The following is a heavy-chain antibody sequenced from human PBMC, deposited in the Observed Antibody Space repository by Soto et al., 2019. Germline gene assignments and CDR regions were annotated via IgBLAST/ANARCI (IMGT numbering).Heavy chain of an antibody. J-gene: IGHJ5*02. CDR1: GYTFTSHD. D-gene: IGHD2-2*01. CDR2: MNPNSGHT. CDR3: SSAMSTT. Sequence: QVQLVQSGAEVKKPGASVKVSCKAAGYTFTSHDINWLRKATGQGLEWMGWMNPNSGHTNYAQKFQGRDTMTRDTSTSTAYMELTNLRSEDTAIYYCSSAMSTTWGQGTRVTVS. V-gene: IGHV1-8*01.